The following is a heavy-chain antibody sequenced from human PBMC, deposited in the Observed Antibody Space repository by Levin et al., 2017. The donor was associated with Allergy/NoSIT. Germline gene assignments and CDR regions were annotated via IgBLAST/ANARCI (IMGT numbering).Heavy chain of an antibody. J-gene: IGHJ5*02. D-gene: IGHD2-15*01. CDR1: GFTFSSYW. V-gene: IGHV3-7*01. Sequence: GGSLRLSCAASGFTFSSYWMSWVRQAPGKGLEWVANIKQDGSEKYYVDSVKGRFTISRDNAKNSLYLQMNSLRAEDTAVYYCARDPITYCSGGSCYVPWFDPWGQGTLVTVSS. CDR2: IKQDGSEK. CDR3: ARDPITYCSGGSCYVPWFDP.